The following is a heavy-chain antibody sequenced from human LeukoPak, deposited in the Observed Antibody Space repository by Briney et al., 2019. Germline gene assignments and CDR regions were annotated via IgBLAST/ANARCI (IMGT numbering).Heavy chain of an antibody. D-gene: IGHD6-19*01. CDR3: ASHAVNSGWYDRFDP. V-gene: IGHV4-39*01. Sequence: SETLSLTCTVSGGSISRSSYYWGWIRQPPGKGLEWIGSIYYSGSTYYNPSLKSRVTISVDTSKNQFSLKLSSLTAADMAVYYCASHAVNSGWYDRFDPWGQGTLVTVSS. J-gene: IGHJ5*02. CDR2: IYYSGST. CDR1: GGSISRSSYY.